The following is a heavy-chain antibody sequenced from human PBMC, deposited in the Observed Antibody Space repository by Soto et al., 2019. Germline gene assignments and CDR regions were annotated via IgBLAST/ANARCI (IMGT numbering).Heavy chain of an antibody. V-gene: IGHV2-26*01. J-gene: IGHJ6*03. CDR2: IFSNDAK. Sequence: QVTLKESGPVLVKPTETLTLTCAVSGFSLSNAKMGVSWIRQPPGKALEWLAHIFSNDAKSYTTSLKSRLTISKDTSKSQVGLTMTNMDPVDTATYYCARIITGKYYYYIDVWGEGTTVTVSS. CDR3: ARIITGKYYYYIDV. D-gene: IGHD2-8*02. CDR1: GFSLSNAKMG.